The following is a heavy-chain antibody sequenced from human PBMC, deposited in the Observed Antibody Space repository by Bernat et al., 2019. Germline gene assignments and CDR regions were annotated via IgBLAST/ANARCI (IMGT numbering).Heavy chain of an antibody. J-gene: IGHJ3*02. CDR3: AKDSCSSTSCDFSAFDI. CDR1: GFTFSSYA. CDR2: ISGSGGST. D-gene: IGHD2-2*01. V-gene: IGHV3-23*01. Sequence: EVQLLESGGGLVQPGGSLRLSCAASGFTFSSYALSWVRQAPGKGLEWVSAISGSGGSTYYADSVKGRFTISRDNSKNTLYLQMNSLRAEDTAVYYCAKDSCSSTSCDFSAFDIWGQGTMVTVSS.